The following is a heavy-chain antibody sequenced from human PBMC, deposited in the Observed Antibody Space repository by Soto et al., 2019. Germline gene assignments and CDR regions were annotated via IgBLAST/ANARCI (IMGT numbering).Heavy chain of an antibody. D-gene: IGHD3-10*01. CDR3: ARRGSGSSFDY. V-gene: IGHV4-39*01. CDR2: IYSSGST. J-gene: IGHJ4*01. CDR1: GDSISSSIYY. Sequence: QLQLQESGPGLVKPSETLSLTCTVSGDSISSSIYYWGWIRQPPGKGLEWIGNIYSSGSTFYNPSLKSRVTISVDTSNNQFSLSLISVTAADTAVYYCARRGSGSSFDYWGQGTLVTVSS.